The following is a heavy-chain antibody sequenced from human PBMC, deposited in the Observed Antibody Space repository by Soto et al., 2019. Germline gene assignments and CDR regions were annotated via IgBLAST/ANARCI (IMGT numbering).Heavy chain of an antibody. CDR2: ISGNAATT. V-gene: IGHV3-23*01. CDR3: AKKHIAAAGSLFFDY. CDR1: GFTFSSYA. J-gene: IGHJ4*02. Sequence: GGSLRLSCAASGFTFSSYAMSWVRQAPGKGLEWVSGISGNAATTWYADSVKGRFSISRDNSKNTLYLQMNSLRAEDTAVYYCAKKHIAAAGSLFFDYWGQGALVTVSS. D-gene: IGHD6-13*01.